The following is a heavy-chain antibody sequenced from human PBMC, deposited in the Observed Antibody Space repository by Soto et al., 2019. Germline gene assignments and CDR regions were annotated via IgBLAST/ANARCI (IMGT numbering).Heavy chain of an antibody. Sequence: QITLKESGPTLVKPTQTLTLTCTFSGFSLSTSGVGVGWIRQPPGKALEWLALIYWDDDKRYSPSLKSRLTITEDSTKHHVVLTMTTMAPLDTATYHCAPTLGSSWQTEAFDIWGQGTMVTVSS. CDR1: GFSLSTSGVG. CDR2: IYWDDDK. CDR3: APTLGSSWQTEAFDI. D-gene: IGHD6-13*01. J-gene: IGHJ3*02. V-gene: IGHV2-5*02.